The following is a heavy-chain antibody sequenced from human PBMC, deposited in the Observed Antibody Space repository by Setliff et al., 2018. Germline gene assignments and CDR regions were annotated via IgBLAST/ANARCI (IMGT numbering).Heavy chain of an antibody. Sequence: SETLSLTCAVYGGSSSGYYWTWIRQPPRKGLEWIGEINPRGRINYNPSLKSRITISVDTSKNQFSLNLSSVSAADTAVYYCARGPRYSGSYYVNYWGQGTLVTVSS. V-gene: IGHV4-34*01. CDR3: ARGPRYSGSYYVNY. J-gene: IGHJ4*02. CDR2: INPRGRI. D-gene: IGHD1-26*01. CDR1: GGSSSGYY.